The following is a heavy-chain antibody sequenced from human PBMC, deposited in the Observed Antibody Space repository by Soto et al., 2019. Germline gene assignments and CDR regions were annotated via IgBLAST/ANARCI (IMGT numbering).Heavy chain of an antibody. Sequence: SVKVSCKASGGTYSSYTISWVRQAPGQGLEWMGRIIPILGIANYAQKFQGRVTITADKSTSTAYMELSSLRSEDTAVYYCARGTTMVRGVNPFDYWGQGTLVTVSS. CDR1: GGTYSSYT. J-gene: IGHJ4*02. V-gene: IGHV1-69*02. CDR3: ARGTTMVRGVNPFDY. D-gene: IGHD3-10*01. CDR2: IIPILGIA.